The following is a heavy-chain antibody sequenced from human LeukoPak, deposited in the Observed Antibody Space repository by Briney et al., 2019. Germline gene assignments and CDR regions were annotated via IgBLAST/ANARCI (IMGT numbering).Heavy chain of an antibody. CDR2: IFSSGST. D-gene: IGHD3-22*01. J-gene: IGHJ4*02. CDR3: ARAFLKGTMIVVPLGY. Sequence: GGFLRLSCAASGFTVSTNYMSWVRQAPGKGLEWVSVIFSSGSTYYADSVKGRFTISRDNSKNTLYLQMNSLRAEDTAVYYCARAFLKGTMIVVPLGYWGQGTLVTVSS. CDR1: GFTVSTNY. V-gene: IGHV3-66*02.